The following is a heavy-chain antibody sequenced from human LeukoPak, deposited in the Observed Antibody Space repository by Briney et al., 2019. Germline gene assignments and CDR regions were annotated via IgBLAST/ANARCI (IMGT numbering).Heavy chain of an antibody. CDR3: VRGGTNYYYDY. CDR2: ATASGDTT. V-gene: IGHV3-23*01. Sequence: GGSLRLSCAASGFTFSNYAMNWVRQAPGKGLEWVSAATASGDTTYYADSMKGQFTISRDNSKNTLYLQMDSLRAEDTAVYYCVRGGTNYYYDYWGQGTLVTVSS. CDR1: GFTFSNYA. D-gene: IGHD1-26*01. J-gene: IGHJ4*02.